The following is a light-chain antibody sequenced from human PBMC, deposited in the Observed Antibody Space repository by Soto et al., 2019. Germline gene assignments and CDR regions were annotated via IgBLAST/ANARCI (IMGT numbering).Light chain of an antibody. Sequence: DIQMTQSPSTLSGSVGDRVTITCPASQTISSWLAWYQQKPGKATKILIYKASTLKSGVPSRFRGSGSGKEFTLTISSLQPDDFATYYCPHSNSYSEAFGQGTKVDIK. V-gene: IGKV1-5*03. J-gene: IGKJ1*01. CDR3: PHSNSYSEA. CDR2: KAS. CDR1: QTISSW.